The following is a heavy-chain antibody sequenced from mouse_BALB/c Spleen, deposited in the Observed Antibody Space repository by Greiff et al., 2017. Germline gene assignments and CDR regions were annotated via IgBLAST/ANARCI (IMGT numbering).Heavy chain of an antibody. CDR1: GFTFSSYG. J-gene: IGHJ4*01. Sequence: VQLKESGGDLVKPGGSLKLSCAASGFTFSSYGMSWVRQTPDKRLEWVATISSGGSYTYYPDSVKGRFTISRDNAKNTLYLQMSSLKSEDTAMYYCARHLGYYAMDYWGQGTSVTVSS. D-gene: IGHD4-1*01. V-gene: IGHV5-6*01. CDR3: ARHLGYYAMDY. CDR2: ISSGGSYT.